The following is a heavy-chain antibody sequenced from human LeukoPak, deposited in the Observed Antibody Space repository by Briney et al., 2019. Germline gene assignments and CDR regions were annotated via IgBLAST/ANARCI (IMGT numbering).Heavy chain of an antibody. V-gene: IGHV1-18*01. CDR1: GYTLTSCG. CDR2: ISAYNGNT. D-gene: IGHD6-6*01. CDR3: ARVGYSSSPQAWFDP. Sequence: GASVKVSCKASGYTLTSCGISWVRQAPGQGLEWMGWISAYNGNTNYAQKLQGRVTMTTDTSTSTAYMELRSLRSDDTAVYYCARVGYSSSPQAWFDPWGQGTLVTVSS. J-gene: IGHJ5*02.